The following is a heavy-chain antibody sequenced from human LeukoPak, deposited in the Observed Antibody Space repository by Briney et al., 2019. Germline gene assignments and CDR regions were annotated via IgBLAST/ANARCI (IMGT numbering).Heavy chain of an antibody. Sequence: GGSLRLSCVASGFTFSSYWMSWVRQAPGKGLEWVANIKRDGSETYYVDSVKGRFTISRDKAKNSLYLQMNSLRVEDTAVYYCARDRGPYGSSSSPNDYWGQGTLVTVPS. CDR1: GFTFSSYW. CDR2: IKRDGSET. CDR3: ARDRGPYGSSSSPNDY. J-gene: IGHJ4*02. V-gene: IGHV3-7*01. D-gene: IGHD6-6*01.